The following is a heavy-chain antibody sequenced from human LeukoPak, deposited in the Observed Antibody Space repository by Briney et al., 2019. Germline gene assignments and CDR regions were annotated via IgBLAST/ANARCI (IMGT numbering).Heavy chain of an antibody. CDR2: IYYSGST. CDR1: GGSISSSSYY. V-gene: IGHV4-39*01. CDR3: ARGTNYYDTGGYQYNWFDP. D-gene: IGHD3-22*01. Sequence: PSETLSLTCTVSGGSISSSSYYWGWIRQPPGKGLEWIGSIYYSGSTYYNPSLKSRVTISVDTSKNQFSLKLSSETAADTAVYYCARGTNYYDTGGYQYNWFDPWARELWSPSPQ. J-gene: IGHJ5*02.